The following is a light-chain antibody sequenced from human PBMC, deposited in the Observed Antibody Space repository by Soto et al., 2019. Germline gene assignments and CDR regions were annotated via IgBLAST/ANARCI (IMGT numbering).Light chain of an antibody. CDR3: QLYTNWPLT. Sequence: EIVMTQSPVTLSVSPGERATLSCRASHDVSSRLAWYQQKPGQTPRLLIYDASTRATGLPARFSGSGSGTEFTLTISSLQSEDFAVYYCQLYTNWPLTFGGGTKVEIK. CDR1: HDVSSR. J-gene: IGKJ4*01. CDR2: DAS. V-gene: IGKV3-15*01.